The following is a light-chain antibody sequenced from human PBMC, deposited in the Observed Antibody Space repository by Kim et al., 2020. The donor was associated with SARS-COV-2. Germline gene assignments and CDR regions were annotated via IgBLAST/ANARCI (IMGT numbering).Light chain of an antibody. V-gene: IGKV1-6*01. CDR3: LQDYNYPYT. CDR2: SAS. J-gene: IGKJ2*01. Sequence: SVGDTVTITCRASQGIRNDLGWYQQKPGKAPKLLIYSASSLQSGVPSRFSGSGSGTDFTLTISSLQPEDFATYYCLQDYNYPYTFGQGTKLEI. CDR1: QGIRND.